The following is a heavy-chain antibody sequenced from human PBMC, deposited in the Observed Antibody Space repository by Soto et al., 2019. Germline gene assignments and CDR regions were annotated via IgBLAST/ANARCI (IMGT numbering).Heavy chain of an antibody. CDR2: ISPYNGNT. Sequence: QVQLVQSGAEVKKPGASVKVSCKASGYTFTNFAISWVRQAPGQGLEWMGWISPYNGNTNYVQKFQGRVTMTTDTSTTTAYMEVRTLTSDDTAVYYCARTTDNSSWYFADYWGQGTLVTVSS. V-gene: IGHV1-18*01. D-gene: IGHD6-13*01. J-gene: IGHJ4*02. CDR1: GYTFTNFA. CDR3: ARTTDNSSWYFADY.